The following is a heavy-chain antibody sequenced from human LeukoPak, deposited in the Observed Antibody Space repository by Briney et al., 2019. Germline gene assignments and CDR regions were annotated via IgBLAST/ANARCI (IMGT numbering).Heavy chain of an antibody. CDR3: ARATKNIYYGSGSYWLFLDY. CDR2: ISAYNGNT. V-gene: IGHV1-18*01. J-gene: IGHJ4*02. Sequence: GASVKVSCKVSGYTLTELSMHWVRQAPGQGLEWMGWISAYNGNTNYAQKLQGRVTMTTDTSTSTAYMELRSLRSDDTAVYYCARATKNIYYGSGSYWLFLDYWGQGTLVTVSS. D-gene: IGHD3-10*01. CDR1: GYTLTELS.